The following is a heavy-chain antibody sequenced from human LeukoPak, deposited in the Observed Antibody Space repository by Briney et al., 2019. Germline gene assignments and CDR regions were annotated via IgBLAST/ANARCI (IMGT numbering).Heavy chain of an antibody. CDR2: IWYDGSNK. CDR3: AGLGYCSGGSCYDY. J-gene: IGHJ4*02. Sequence: GSLRLSCAASGFTFSSYGMHWVRQAPGKGLEWVAVIWYDGSNKYYADSVKGRFTISRDNSKNTLYLQMNSLRAEDTAVYYCAGLGYCSGGSCYDYWGQGTLVTVSS. CDR1: GFTFSSYG. D-gene: IGHD2-15*01. V-gene: IGHV3-33*01.